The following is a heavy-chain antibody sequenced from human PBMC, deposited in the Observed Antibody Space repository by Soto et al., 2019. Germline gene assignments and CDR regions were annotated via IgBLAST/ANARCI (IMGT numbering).Heavy chain of an antibody. D-gene: IGHD3-3*01. J-gene: IGHJ4*02. CDR3: AKSYYDFWSGYYFSDF. CDR2: ISYDGSNK. V-gene: IGHV3-30*18. Sequence: GGSLRLSCAASGFTFSSYGMHWVRQAPGKGLEWVAVISYDGSNKYYADSVKGRFTISRDNSKNTLYLQMNSLRAEDTAVYYCAKSYYDFWSGYYFSDFRGQGTLVTVSS. CDR1: GFTFSSYG.